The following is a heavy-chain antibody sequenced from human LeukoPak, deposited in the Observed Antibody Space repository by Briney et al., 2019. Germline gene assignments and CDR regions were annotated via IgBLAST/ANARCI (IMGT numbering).Heavy chain of an antibody. CDR3: AKDRMYSSGWQAFDI. CDR2: ISGSGGST. CDR1: GFTFSSYA. J-gene: IGHJ3*02. Sequence: GGSLRLSCAASGFTFSSYAMSWVRQAPGKVREWVSTISGSGGSTYYANSVKGRFTISRDNSKNTLYLQMNSLRAEDTAVYYCAKDRMYSSGWQAFDIWGQGTMVTVSS. D-gene: IGHD6-19*01. V-gene: IGHV3-23*01.